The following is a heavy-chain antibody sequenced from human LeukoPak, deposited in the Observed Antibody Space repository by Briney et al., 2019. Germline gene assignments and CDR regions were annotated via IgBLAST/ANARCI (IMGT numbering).Heavy chain of an antibody. J-gene: IGHJ6*02. D-gene: IGHD6-13*01. CDR1: GYRFTSYW. Sequence: GESLKTSLKGSGYRFTSYWIDWVRQIPGKGLEWVRIIYPYYSDTRYSPSFQGQSTISADKSISAAYLQWSSLKASDTAMYYCARSIAAAGFGYYYGMDVWGQGTTVTVSS. CDR3: ARSIAAAGFGYYYGMDV. CDR2: IYPYYSDT. V-gene: IGHV5-51*01.